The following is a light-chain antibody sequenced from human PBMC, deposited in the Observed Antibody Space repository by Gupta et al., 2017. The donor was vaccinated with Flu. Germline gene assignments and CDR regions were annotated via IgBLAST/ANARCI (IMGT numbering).Light chain of an antibody. CDR3: QQRSGLPMYT. CDR2: DAS. CDR1: QSVNIY. Sequence: EIVLTQSPATLSLSPGDRAILSCRASQSVNIYLAWYQQKPGQPPRLLMFDASKRAAGIPDRFSGSGSGTDFTLTIGTLEPEDFAVYYCQQRSGLPMYTFGQGTKLE. V-gene: IGKV3-11*01. J-gene: IGKJ2*01.